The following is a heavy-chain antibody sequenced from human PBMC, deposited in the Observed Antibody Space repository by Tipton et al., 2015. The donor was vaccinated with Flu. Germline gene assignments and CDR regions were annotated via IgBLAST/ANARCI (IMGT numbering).Heavy chain of an antibody. Sequence: SLRLSCAASGFTFDDYAMHWVRQAPGKGLEWVSGISWNSASIDYADSVKGRFTISRDNAKHSLYLQMNSLRAEDTALYYCAKDMSPSAMGGVDWGQGTLVTVSS. CDR2: ISWNSASI. CDR3: AKDMSPSAMGGVD. CDR1: GFTFDDYA. D-gene: IGHD1-26*01. V-gene: IGHV3-9*01. J-gene: IGHJ1*01.